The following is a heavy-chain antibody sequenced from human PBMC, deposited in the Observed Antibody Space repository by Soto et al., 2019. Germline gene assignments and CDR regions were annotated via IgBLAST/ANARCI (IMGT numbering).Heavy chain of an antibody. D-gene: IGHD3-10*01. CDR1: GYTFTGYY. CDR3: ARGTTNHYYGSGRPDS. Sequence: ASVKVSCKASGYTFTGYYIHWVRQAPGQGLEWMGWINPNTGATFYAQKFQGSVTMTRDTSISSAYMDLSSLTSDDTAVYYCARGTTNHYYGSGRPDSWGQGTMVTVYS. V-gene: IGHV1-2*04. CDR2: INPNTGAT. J-gene: IGHJ5*02.